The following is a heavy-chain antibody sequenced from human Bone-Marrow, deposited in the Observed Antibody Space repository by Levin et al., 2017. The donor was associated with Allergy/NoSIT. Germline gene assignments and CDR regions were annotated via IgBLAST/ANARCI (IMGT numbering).Heavy chain of an antibody. V-gene: IGHV4-4*07. CDR2: IYPSGST. Sequence: SQTLSLTCNVSGDSISSYYWNWIRQPAGSGLEWTGRIYPSGSTDYNPSFNTRITMSIDTSNMQVSLKLDSVTAADSAVYFCSASDLMGSRFWGQGTLVSVSS. D-gene: IGHD3-10*01. CDR3: SASDLMGSRF. J-gene: IGHJ4*02. CDR1: GDSISSYY.